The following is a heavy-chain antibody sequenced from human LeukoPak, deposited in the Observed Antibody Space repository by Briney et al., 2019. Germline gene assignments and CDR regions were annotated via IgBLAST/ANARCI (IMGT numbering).Heavy chain of an antibody. CDR3: AKARYYDSSGPFDY. D-gene: IGHD3-22*01. J-gene: IGHJ4*02. CDR2: ISYDGSNK. V-gene: IGHV3-30*04. CDR1: GFTFSSYA. Sequence: GGSLRLSCAASGFTFSSYAMHWVRQAPGKGLEWEAVISYDGSNKYYADSVKGRFTISRDNSKNTLYLQMNSLRAEDTAVYYCAKARYYDSSGPFDYWGQGTLVTVSS.